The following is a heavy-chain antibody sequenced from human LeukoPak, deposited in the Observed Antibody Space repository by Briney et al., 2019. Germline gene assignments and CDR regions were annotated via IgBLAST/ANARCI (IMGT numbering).Heavy chain of an antibody. V-gene: IGHV1-18*01. CDR1: GYTFTKYG. J-gene: IGHJ4*02. CDR3: ARAPSGFTSGPGDY. CDR2: ISAGNGNT. D-gene: IGHD1-14*01. Sequence: ASVKVSCKASGYTFTKYGIIWARLAPGQGLEWMGWISAGNGNTNYAQKLQGRVTMTTDTSTSTAYMELRGLRSDDTAVYYCARAPSGFTSGPGDYWGQGTLVTVSS.